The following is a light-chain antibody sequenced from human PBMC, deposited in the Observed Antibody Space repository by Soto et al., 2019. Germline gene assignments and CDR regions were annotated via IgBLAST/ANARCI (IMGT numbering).Light chain of an antibody. J-gene: IGKJ1*01. CDR3: QQYGSSGT. CDR2: GAS. CDR1: QSVSNNY. Sequence: LVVTHSPVTLSLSPGELATFSCSPSQSVSNNYLAWYQPKPGQAPRLLIYGASKRATGITDRFSGSGSGTDFTLTISRLEPEDFAVYYCQQYGSSGTFGQGTKVDIK. V-gene: IGKV3-20*01.